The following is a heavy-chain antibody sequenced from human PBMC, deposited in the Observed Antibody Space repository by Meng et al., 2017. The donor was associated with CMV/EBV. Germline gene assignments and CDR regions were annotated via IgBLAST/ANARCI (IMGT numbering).Heavy chain of an antibody. D-gene: IGHD5-24*01. V-gene: IGHV1-69*12. Sequence: VQVVRSGAGVKKPGSSGKVSCKASGGTFSSYAISWVRQAPGQGLEWMGGIIPIFGTANYEQKFQGRVTITADESTSTAYMELSSLRSEDTAVYYCARMPRDGYNYIDYWGQGTLVTVSS. CDR3: ARMPRDGYNYIDY. CDR2: IIPIFGTA. J-gene: IGHJ4*02. CDR1: GGTFSSYA.